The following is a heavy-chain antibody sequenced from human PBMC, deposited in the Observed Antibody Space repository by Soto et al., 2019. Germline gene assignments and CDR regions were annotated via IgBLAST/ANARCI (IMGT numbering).Heavy chain of an antibody. D-gene: IGHD3-9*01. J-gene: IGHJ6*02. CDR2: IVVGSGNT. Sequence: SVKVSCKASGFTFTSSAVQWVRQARGQRLEWKGWIVVGSGNTNYAQKFQERVTITRDMSTSTAYMELSSLRSEDTAVYYCAAGWEAYYDILTGYRDYYYGMDVWGQGTTVTVSS. CDR3: AAGWEAYYDILTGYRDYYYGMDV. CDR1: GFTFTSSA. V-gene: IGHV1-58*01.